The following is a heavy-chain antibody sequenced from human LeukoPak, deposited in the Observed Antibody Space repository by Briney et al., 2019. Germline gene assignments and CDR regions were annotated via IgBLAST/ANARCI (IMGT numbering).Heavy chain of an antibody. J-gene: IGHJ4*02. D-gene: IGHD4-11*01. CDR3: ARVSVTRYYFDY. Sequence: GGSLRLSCAASGFTFDDYGLTWVRQAPGKGLEWVSGINWNGGSTGYADSVKGRFTISRDNAKNSLYLQMNSLRAEDTALYYCARVSVTRYYFDYWGQGTLVTVSS. CDR1: GFTFDDYG. V-gene: IGHV3-20*04. CDR2: INWNGGST.